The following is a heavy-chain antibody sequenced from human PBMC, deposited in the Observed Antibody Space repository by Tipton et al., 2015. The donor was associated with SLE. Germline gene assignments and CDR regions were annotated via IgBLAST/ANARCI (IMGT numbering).Heavy chain of an antibody. J-gene: IGHJ6*02. Sequence: SLRLSCAASGFTFSTYNMNWVRQAPGKGLEWVSSITIGRTYIYYADSVKGRFTISRDNAKNTLYLQMNSLRDEDTAVYYCGATSSDYGMDVWGQGTTVTVSS. CDR3: GATSSDYGMDV. V-gene: IGHV3-21*01. CDR1: GFTFSTYN. D-gene: IGHD3-22*01. CDR2: ITIGRTYI.